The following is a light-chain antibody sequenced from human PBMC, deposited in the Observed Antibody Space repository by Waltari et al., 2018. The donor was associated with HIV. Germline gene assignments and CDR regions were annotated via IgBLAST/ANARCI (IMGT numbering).Light chain of an antibody. J-gene: IGKJ2*01. V-gene: IGKV3-20*01. CDR2: GAS. CDR1: QSVTSTY. Sequence: EIVLTQSPGTLSLSPGETATLSSRASQSVTSTYLAWYHQKPGQAPRLLIYGASSRATGIPDRFRGSGSGTDFTLTIRRLEPEDFAVYYCQQYGSSPYTFGQGTKLEIK. CDR3: QQYGSSPYT.